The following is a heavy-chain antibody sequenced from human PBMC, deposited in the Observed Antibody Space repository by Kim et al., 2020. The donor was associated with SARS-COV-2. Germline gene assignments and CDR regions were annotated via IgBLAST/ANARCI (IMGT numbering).Heavy chain of an antibody. D-gene: IGHD4-17*01. CDR1: GYTLTELS. Sequence: ASVKVSCKVSGYTLTELSMHWVRQAPGKGLEWMGGFDPEDGETIYAQKFQGRVTMTGDTSTDTAYMELSSLRSEDTAVYYCATVPPRRGYGGQPDYWGQGPLVTVYS. CDR2: FDPEDGET. CDR3: ATVPPRRGYGGQPDY. V-gene: IGHV1-24*01. J-gene: IGHJ4*02.